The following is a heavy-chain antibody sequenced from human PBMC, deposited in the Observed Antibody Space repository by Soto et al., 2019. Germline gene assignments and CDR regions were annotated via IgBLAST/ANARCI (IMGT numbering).Heavy chain of an antibody. CDR3: ARGGVSSSWYYYYYYGMDV. Sequence: GGSLRLSCAASGFTFSSYWMSWVRQAPGKGLEWVANIKQDGSEKYYVDSVKGRFTISRDNAKNSLYLQMNSLRAEDTAVYYCARGGVSSSWYYYYYYGMDVWGQGTTVTVSS. D-gene: IGHD6-13*01. J-gene: IGHJ6*02. V-gene: IGHV3-7*01. CDR2: IKQDGSEK. CDR1: GFTFSSYW.